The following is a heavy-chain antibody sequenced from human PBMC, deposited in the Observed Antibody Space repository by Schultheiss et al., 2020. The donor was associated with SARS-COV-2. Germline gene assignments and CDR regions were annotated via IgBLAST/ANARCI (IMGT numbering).Heavy chain of an antibody. Sequence: SQTLSLTCTVSGGSISSYYWSWIRQPAGKGLEWIGRIYTSGSTNYNPSLKSRVTMSVDTSKNQFSLKLSSVTAADTAVYYCARDGLRYCSGGSCYSNSWGQGTLVTVSS. J-gene: IGHJ4*02. CDR3: ARDGLRYCSGGSCYSNS. CDR2: IYTSGST. V-gene: IGHV4-4*07. D-gene: IGHD2-15*01. CDR1: GGSISSYY.